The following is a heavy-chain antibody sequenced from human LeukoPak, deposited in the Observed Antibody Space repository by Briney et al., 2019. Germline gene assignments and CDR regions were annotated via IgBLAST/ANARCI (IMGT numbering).Heavy chain of an antibody. J-gene: IGHJ4*02. CDR3: ARVNLNMIVVVIDY. V-gene: IGHV4-39*07. CDR1: GGSISSSSYY. D-gene: IGHD3-22*01. CDR2: IYYSGST. Sequence: PSETLSLTCTVSGGSISSSSYYWGWIRQPPGKGLEWIGSIYYSGSTYYNPSLKSRVTISVDTSKNQFSLKLSSVTAADTAVYYCARVNLNMIVVVIDYWGQGTLVTVSS.